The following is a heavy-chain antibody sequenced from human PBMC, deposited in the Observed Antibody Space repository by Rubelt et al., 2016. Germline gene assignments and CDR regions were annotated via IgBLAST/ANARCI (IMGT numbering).Heavy chain of an antibody. V-gene: IGHV3-21*01. CDR3: ARESFDSSGQAYYFDY. D-gene: IGHD3-22*01. Sequence: EVQLVESGGGLVQPGGSLRLSCTASGFTFTSYSMNWVRQAPGKGLEWVSSISSGGSYIFYADSAKGRLPMSSDTAKKSVYLQMSSLRAEDTAVYYCARESFDSSGQAYYFDYWGQGTLVTVSS. J-gene: IGHJ4*02. CDR1: GFTFTSYS. CDR2: ISSGGSYI.